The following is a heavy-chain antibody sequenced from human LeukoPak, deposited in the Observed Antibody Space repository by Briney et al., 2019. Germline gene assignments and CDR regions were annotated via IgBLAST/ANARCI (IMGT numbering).Heavy chain of an antibody. D-gene: IGHD6-6*01. CDR1: GYTFTGYY. V-gene: IGHV1-2*02. J-gene: IGHJ4*02. Sequence: GASVKVSCKASGYTFTGYYMHWVRQAPGQGLEWMGWINPNSGGTNYAQKFQGRVIMTRDTSISTAYMELSRLRSDDTAVYYCARASGFSSSSGGPIDYWGQGTLVTVSS. CDR3: ARASGFSSSSGGPIDY. CDR2: INPNSGGT.